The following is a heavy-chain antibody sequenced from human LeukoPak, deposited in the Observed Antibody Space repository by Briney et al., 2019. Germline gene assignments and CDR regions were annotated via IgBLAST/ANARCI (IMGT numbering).Heavy chain of an antibody. Sequence: SETLSLTCSVAGASITSSYWSWIRQTPGKGLEWIGNIYSGSTNYNPSFESRVTVSLDTSKNQFSLRLTSVTAADTALYYCARDGYGSGSYGLFDPWGQGTLVTVSS. V-gene: IGHV4-59*01. CDR1: GASITSSY. D-gene: IGHD3-10*01. CDR2: IYSGST. J-gene: IGHJ5*02. CDR3: ARDGYGSGSYGLFDP.